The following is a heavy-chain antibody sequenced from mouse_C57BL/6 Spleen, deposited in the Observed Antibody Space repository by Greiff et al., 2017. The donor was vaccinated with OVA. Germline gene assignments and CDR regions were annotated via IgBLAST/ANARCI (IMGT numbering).Heavy chain of an antibody. CDR1: GYTFTSYW. Sequence: VQLQQPGAELVRPGSSVKLSCKASGYTFTSYWMDWVKQRPGQGLEWIGNIYPSDSETHYNQKFKDKATLTVDKSSSTAYMQLSSLTAEDSAVYYCGTGSWFAYWGQGTLVTVSA. CDR2: IYPSDSET. J-gene: IGHJ3*01. D-gene: IGHD4-1*01. CDR3: GTGSWFAY. V-gene: IGHV1-61*01.